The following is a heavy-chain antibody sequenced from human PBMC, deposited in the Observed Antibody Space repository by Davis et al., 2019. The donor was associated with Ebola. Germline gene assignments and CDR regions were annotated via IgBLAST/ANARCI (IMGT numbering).Heavy chain of an antibody. CDR2: ISAYNGST. J-gene: IGHJ4*02. CDR1: GYTFTSYG. CDR3: ARGALYSSWGSSQSTFDY. Sequence: ASVKVSCKASGYTFTSYGISWVRQAPGQGLEWMGWISAYNGSTNYAQKLQGRVTMTTDTSTSTAYMELRSLRSDDTAVYYCARGALYSSWGSSQSTFDYWGQGTLVTVSS. D-gene: IGHD6-6*01. V-gene: IGHV1-18*01.